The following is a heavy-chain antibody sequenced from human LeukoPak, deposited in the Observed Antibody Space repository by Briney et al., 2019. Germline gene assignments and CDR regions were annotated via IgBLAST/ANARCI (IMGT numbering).Heavy chain of an antibody. J-gene: IGHJ4*02. V-gene: IGHV1-46*01. Sequence: ASVKVSCKASGYTFTSYYMHWVRQAPGQGLEWRGIMNPSGGSTSYAQKFQGRVTMTRDMSTSTVYMELSSLRSEDTAVYYCARDRSVCSSASCTRIAGYWGQGTLVTVSS. D-gene: IGHD2-2*01. CDR3: ARDRSVCSSASCTRIAGY. CDR1: GYTFTSYY. CDR2: MNPSGGST.